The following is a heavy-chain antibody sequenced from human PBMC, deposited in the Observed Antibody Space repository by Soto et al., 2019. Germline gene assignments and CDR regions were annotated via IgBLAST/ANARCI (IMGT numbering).Heavy chain of an antibody. V-gene: IGHV3-23*01. CDR3: EKGGTAAAATGLDF. CDR2: IIGSGGST. D-gene: IGHD6-13*01. J-gene: IGHJ6*01. CDR1: GVTFSSYA. Sequence: HPXGSLMRSCSAAGVTFSSYAISWFRQAPGKGLKWVSAIIGSGGSTYYADCVKGRFTISRSNSKNTLYLQMNSLRAEDTAVYYSEKGGTAAAATGLDFWGQGNRVTVSS.